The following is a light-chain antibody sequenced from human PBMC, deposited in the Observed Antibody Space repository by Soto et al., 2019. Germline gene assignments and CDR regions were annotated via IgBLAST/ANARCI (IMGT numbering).Light chain of an antibody. CDR1: SSNIGSNY. CDR3: GTWDSSLSAWV. V-gene: IGLV1-51*01. Sequence: QSVLTQPPSVSAAPGQKVTISCSGSSSNIGSNYASWYQQLPGTAPKLLIYDNDKRPSGIPDRFSGSKSGTSATLGITGLQTGDEADYYCGTWDSSLSAWVFGGGTKLTVL. CDR2: DND. J-gene: IGLJ3*02.